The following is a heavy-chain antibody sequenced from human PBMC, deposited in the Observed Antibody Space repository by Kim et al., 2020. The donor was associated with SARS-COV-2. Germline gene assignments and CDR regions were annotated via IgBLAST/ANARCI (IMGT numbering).Heavy chain of an antibody. V-gene: IGHV3-7*03. CDR2: IKQDGSEK. CDR1: GFTFSSYW. J-gene: IGHJ6*02. D-gene: IGHD3-10*01. CDR3: AREARGSTGVYYGMDV. Sequence: GGSLRLSCAASGFTFSSYWMSWVRQAPGKGLEWVANIKQDGSEKYYVDSVKGRFTISRDNAKNSLYLQMNSLRAEDTAVYYCAREARGSTGVYYGMDVWGQGTTVTVSS.